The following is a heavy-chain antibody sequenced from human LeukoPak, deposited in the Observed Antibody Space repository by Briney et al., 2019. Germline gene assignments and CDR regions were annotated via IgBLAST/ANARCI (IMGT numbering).Heavy chain of an antibody. CDR1: GFTFSSYA. J-gene: IGHJ4*02. D-gene: IGHD3-10*01. CDR3: AKSQLRGYYYGSGSYYEALHYFDY. CDR2: ISGSGGST. V-gene: IGHV3-23*01. Sequence: GGSLRLSCAASGFTFSSYAMSWVRQAPGKGLEWVSAISGSGGSTYYADSVKGRFTISRDNSKNTLYLQMNSLRAEDTAVYYCAKSQLRGYYYGSGSYYEALHYFDYWGQGTLVTVSS.